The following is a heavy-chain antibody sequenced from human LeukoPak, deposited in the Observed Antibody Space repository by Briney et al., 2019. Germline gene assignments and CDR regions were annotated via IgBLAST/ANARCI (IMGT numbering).Heavy chain of an antibody. V-gene: IGHV3-23*01. CDR1: QFKFNNYG. CDR3: AKDPNGDYIGTFDI. D-gene: IGHD4-17*01. CDR2: ITGSGGST. J-gene: IGHJ3*02. Sequence: GGSLRLSCATSQFKFNNYGMTWVRQTPGKGLEWVSSITGSGGSTQYADSVQGRFTISRDNSKNTLYLQMNSLRAEDTAVYYCAKDPNGDYIGTFDIWGQGTMVTVSS.